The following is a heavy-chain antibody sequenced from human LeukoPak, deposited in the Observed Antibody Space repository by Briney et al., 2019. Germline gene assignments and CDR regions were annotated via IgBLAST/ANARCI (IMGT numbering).Heavy chain of an antibody. V-gene: IGHV3-23*01. D-gene: IGHD2-21*01. J-gene: IGHJ4*02. Sequence: GGSLRLSCAASGFTFSSYAMSWVRQAPGKGLEWVSAISGSGGSTYYADSVKGRFTISRDNSKNTLYLQMNSLRAEDTAVYYCAKSPIRSIPWGAPNDYWGQGTLVTVSS. CDR2: ISGSGGST. CDR3: AKSPIRSIPWGAPNDY. CDR1: GFTFSSYA.